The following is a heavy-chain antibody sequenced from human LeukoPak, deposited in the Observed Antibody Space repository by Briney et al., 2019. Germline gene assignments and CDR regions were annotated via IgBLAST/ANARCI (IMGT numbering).Heavy chain of an antibody. CDR3: ARDRGGGFDLAFFDH. Sequence: SVKVSCKSSGGSFSTYAVNWVRQAPGQGLEWMGRLIPVLGMSHYAPGFQGRVTLTADRSTNTAYMELDRLTSDDTDVYFCARDRGGGFDLAFFDHWGQGTLVTVSS. J-gene: IGHJ4*02. CDR2: LIPVLGMS. CDR1: GGSFSTYA. D-gene: IGHD5-12*01. V-gene: IGHV1-69*04.